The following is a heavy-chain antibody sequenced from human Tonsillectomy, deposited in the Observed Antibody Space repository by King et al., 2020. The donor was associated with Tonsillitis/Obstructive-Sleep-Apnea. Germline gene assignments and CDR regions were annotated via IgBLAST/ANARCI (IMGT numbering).Heavy chain of an antibody. J-gene: IGHJ3*01. Sequence: QLVQSGAEVKKPGSSVKVSCKASGGTFSNYAVNWVRQAPGQGLEWMGRIVPILDIVNYAQNFQGRVTITADKSTSTVYMELSSLRSEDTAVYYCAGGVPATIRDAFDVWGQGTMVTVSS. V-gene: IGHV1-69*04. CDR1: GGTFSNYA. CDR3: AGGVPATIRDAFDV. CDR2: IVPILDIV. D-gene: IGHD2-2*02.